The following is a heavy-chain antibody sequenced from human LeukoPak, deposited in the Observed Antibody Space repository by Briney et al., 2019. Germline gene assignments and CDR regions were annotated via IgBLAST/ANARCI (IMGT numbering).Heavy chain of an antibody. CDR1: GFTFGDYA. D-gene: IGHD7-27*01. J-gene: IGHJ3*02. CDR2: IRSKVDGGTT. CDR3: TRDRTGDRTDAFDI. V-gene: IGHV3-49*03. Sequence: GGSLRLSCTASGFTFGDYAMSWFRQAPGKGLEWVGFIRSKVDGGTTEDAASVKGRFIISRDDSKSIAYLQMNSLKTEDTALYFCTRDRTGDRTDAFDIWGQGTIVTVSS.